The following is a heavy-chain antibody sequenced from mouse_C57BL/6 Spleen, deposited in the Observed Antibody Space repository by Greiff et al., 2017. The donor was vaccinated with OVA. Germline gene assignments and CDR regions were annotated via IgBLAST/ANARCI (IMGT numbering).Heavy chain of an antibody. CDR2: ISSGGSYT. J-gene: IGHJ4*01. CDR3: AGYAMDY. V-gene: IGHV5-6*01. CDR1: GFTFSSYG. Sequence: EVQGVESGGDLVKPGGSLKLSCAASGFTFSSYGMSWVRQTPDKRLEWVATISSGGSYTYYPDSVKGRFTISRDNAKNTLYLQMSSLKSEDTAMYYCAGYAMDYWGQGTSVTVSS.